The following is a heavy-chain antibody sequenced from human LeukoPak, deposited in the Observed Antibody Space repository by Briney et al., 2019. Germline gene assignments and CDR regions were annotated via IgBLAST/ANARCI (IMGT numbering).Heavy chain of an antibody. D-gene: IGHD3-10*01. CDR2: IYYSGST. V-gene: IGHV4-59*01. CDR1: GGSISNYY. J-gene: IGHJ4*02. CDR3: ARDHGSGVHYFDY. Sequence: PSETLSLTCTVSGGSISNYYWSWIRQPPGKGLEWIGYIYYSGSTNYNPSLKSRVTISVDTSKNQFSLKLSSVTAADTAVYYCARDHGSGVHYFDYWGQGTLVTVSS.